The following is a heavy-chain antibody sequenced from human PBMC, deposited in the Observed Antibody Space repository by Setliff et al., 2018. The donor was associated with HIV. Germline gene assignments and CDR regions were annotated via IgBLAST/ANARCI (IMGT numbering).Heavy chain of an antibody. V-gene: IGHV1-2*02. CDR2: ISPNNGDT. J-gene: IGHJ4*02. Sequence: ASVKVSCKTSGYTFTSYALNWVRQAPGQGLEWMGWISPNNGDTNIPQTFQGRVTMTRDTSISTVYMELSGLTSDDTAVYFCARQLSNSLDHWGQGTPVTVSS. CDR3: ARQLSNSLDH. CDR1: GYTFTSYA. D-gene: IGHD1-1*01.